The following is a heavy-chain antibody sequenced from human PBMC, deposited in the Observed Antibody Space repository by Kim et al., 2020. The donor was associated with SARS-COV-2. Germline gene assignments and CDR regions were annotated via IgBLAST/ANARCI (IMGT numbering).Heavy chain of an antibody. CDR3: ARDIVLMVYEGAFDI. V-gene: IGHV3-21*01. CDR2: ISSSSSYI. Sequence: GGSLRLSCAASGFTFSSYSMNWVRQAPGKGLEWVSSISSSSSYIYYADSVKGRFTISRDNAKNSLYLQMNSLRAEDTAVYYCARDIVLMVYEGAFDIWGQGTMVTVSS. D-gene: IGHD2-8*01. CDR1: GFTFSSYS. J-gene: IGHJ3*02.